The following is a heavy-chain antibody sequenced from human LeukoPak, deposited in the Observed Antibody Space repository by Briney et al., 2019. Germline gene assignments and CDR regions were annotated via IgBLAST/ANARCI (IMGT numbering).Heavy chain of an antibody. Sequence: GASVKVSCKASGGTFSSYAISWVRQAPGQRLEWMGRIIPILGIANYAQKFQGRVTITADKSTSTAYMELSSLRSEDTAVYYCARVFRGYCSSTSCYGFGYYGMDVWGQGTTVTVSS. CDR2: IIPILGIA. CDR1: GGTFSSYA. V-gene: IGHV1-69*04. D-gene: IGHD2-2*01. CDR3: ARVFRGYCSSTSCYGFGYYGMDV. J-gene: IGHJ6*02.